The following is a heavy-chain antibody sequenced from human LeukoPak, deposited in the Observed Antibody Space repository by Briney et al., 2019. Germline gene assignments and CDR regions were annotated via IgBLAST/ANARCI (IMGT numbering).Heavy chain of an antibody. D-gene: IGHD2-2*01. V-gene: IGHV4-39*01. CDR1: GRSISSSNYY. CDR3: ARSYCSSTSCYAGGYFQH. J-gene: IGHJ1*01. CDR2: IYYSGIT. Sequence: AETLSLTCTVSGRSISSSNYYWAWIRQPPGKGLEWFANIYYSGITYYNPSLKSRVTISVDTSKNQFSLKLSSVTAADTAVYYCARSYCSSTSCYAGGYFQHWGQGTLVTVSS.